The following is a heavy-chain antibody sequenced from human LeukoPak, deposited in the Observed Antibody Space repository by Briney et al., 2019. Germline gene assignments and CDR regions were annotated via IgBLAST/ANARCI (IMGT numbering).Heavy chain of an antibody. CDR2: IYYSVST. Sequence: SESLSLTCTVSGGSMSTYYWSWIRQSPGKGLEWIGYIYYSVSTSYNPSLKSRLTISIDTSKTQFYLKLSSVTAADTAVYYCARVVYSGSWGYFDYWGQGILVTVSS. V-gene: IGHV4-59*01. D-gene: IGHD3-10*01. CDR1: GGSMSTYY. J-gene: IGHJ4*02. CDR3: ARVVYSGSWGYFDY.